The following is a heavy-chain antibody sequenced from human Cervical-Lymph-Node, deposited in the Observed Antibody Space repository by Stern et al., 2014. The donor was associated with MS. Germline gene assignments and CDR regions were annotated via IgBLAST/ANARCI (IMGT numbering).Heavy chain of an antibody. CDR2: ITPFFGTA. CDR1: EGTFTNYA. J-gene: IGHJ5*02. Sequence: VQLVESGADVKKPGSSVKVSCKASEGTFTNYAINWLRQAPGQGLEWMGKITPFFGTANYAHKFQGRVTITADESTTTAYMELSSLRSDDTAVYYCAREGIAVSEPLDTWGQGTLVTVSS. V-gene: IGHV1-69*18. CDR3: AREGIAVSEPLDT. D-gene: IGHD6-19*01.